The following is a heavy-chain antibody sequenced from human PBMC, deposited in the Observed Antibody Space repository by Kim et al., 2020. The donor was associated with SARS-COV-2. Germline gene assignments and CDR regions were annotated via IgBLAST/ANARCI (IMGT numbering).Heavy chain of an antibody. J-gene: IGHJ4*02. Sequence: ASVKVSCKASGYTFTSYGISWVRQAPGQGLEWMGWISAYNGNTNYAQKLQGRVTMTTDTSTSTAYMELRSLRSDDTAVYYCARVHYYGSGSYPFDYWGQGTLVTVSS. CDR3: ARVHYYGSGSYPFDY. V-gene: IGHV1-18*04. CDR2: ISAYNGNT. D-gene: IGHD3-10*01. CDR1: GYTFTSYG.